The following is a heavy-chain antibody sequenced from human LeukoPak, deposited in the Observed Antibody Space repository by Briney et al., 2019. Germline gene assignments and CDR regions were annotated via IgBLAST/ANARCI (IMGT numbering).Heavy chain of an antibody. CDR3: ARVNINNWHSCDY. J-gene: IGHJ4*02. V-gene: IGHV4-4*02. CDR2: IYHSGSP. D-gene: IGHD1-1*01. Sequence: PSETLSLTCAVSGGSISSNNWWGWVRQPPGKGLEWVGEIYHSGSPNYNPSLKSRVTISVDKSRNHFSLNLSSVTAADTAVYYCARVNINNWHSCDYWGQGTLVTVSS. CDR1: GGSISSNNW.